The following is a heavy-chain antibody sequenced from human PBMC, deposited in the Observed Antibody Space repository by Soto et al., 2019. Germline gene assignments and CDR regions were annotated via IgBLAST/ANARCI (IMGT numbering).Heavy chain of an antibody. CDR2: IYRTGST. V-gene: IGHV4-4*02. CDR1: GASFTSNDW. D-gene: IGHD1-7*01. Sequence: SETLSLTCAVSGASFTSNDWWTWVRQPPGRGLEWIGEIYRTGSTNYNPSLKSRATISLDKSENQFSLKVTSLTAADTAVYYCASRDPGTSVDYWGQGTLVTVSS. CDR3: ASRDPGTSVDY. J-gene: IGHJ4*02.